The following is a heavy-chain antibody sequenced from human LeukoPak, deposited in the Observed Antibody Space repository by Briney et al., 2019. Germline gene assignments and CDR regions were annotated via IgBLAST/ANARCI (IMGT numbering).Heavy chain of an antibody. CDR3: ARDGSGSYWGNNWFDP. Sequence: GESLKISCKGSGYSFTRNWIGWVRQMPGKGLEWMGIIYPGDSETRYSPSFQGQVTISVDKSINTAYLHWSRLKASDTAIYYCARDGSGSYWGNNWFDPWGQGTLVTVSS. V-gene: IGHV5-51*01. J-gene: IGHJ5*02. CDR1: GYSFTRNW. D-gene: IGHD3-10*01. CDR2: IYPGDSET.